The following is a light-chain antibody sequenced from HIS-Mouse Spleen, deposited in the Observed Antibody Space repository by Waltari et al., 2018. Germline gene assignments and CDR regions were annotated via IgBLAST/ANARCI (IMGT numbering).Light chain of an antibody. CDR2: VVS. V-gene: IGLV2-11*01. Sequence: QSALTQPRSVSGSPGQSVTISCTGTSSDVGGYNYVSWYQQHPGKAPKLAIYVVSKRPSGVPDRFSGSKSGNTASLTIAGLQAEDEADYYCCSYAGSYTWVFGGGTKLTVL. CDR3: CSYAGSYTWV. CDR1: SSDVGGYNY. J-gene: IGLJ3*02.